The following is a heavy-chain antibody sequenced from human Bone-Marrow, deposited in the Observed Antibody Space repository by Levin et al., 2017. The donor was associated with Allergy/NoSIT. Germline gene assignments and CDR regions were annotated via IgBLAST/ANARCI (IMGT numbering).Heavy chain of an antibody. V-gene: IGHV3-23*01. D-gene: IGHD2-21*01. Sequence: GGSLRLSCAASGFTFSSYAMSWVRQAPGKGLEWVSAISGSGGSTYYADSVKGRFTISRDNSKNTLYLQMNSLRAEDTAVYYCAKDPIARGRRRDDAFDIWGQGTMVTVSS. CDR3: AKDPIARGRRRDDAFDI. CDR2: ISGSGGST. CDR1: GFTFSSYA. J-gene: IGHJ3*02.